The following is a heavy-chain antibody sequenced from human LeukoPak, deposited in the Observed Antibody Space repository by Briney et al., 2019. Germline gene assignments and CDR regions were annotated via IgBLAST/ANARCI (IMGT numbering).Heavy chain of an antibody. V-gene: IGHV4-39*01. CDR2: IYYSGST. CDR3: ARTNTDFGIVETY. D-gene: IGHD3-3*01. Sequence: SETLSLTCTVSGGSISSSSYYWGRIRQPPGKGLEGFGSIYYSGSTYYNPSLKSRVTISVDTSKNQFSLKLSSVTAPDTAVYYCARTNTDFGIVETYWGQGTLVTVSS. J-gene: IGHJ4*02. CDR1: GGSISSSSYY.